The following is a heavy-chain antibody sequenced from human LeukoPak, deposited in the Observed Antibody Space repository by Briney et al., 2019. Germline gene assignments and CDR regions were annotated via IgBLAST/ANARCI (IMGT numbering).Heavy chain of an antibody. CDR3: ARGHDYGHYYFDH. CDR1: GGSISSGDYS. J-gene: IGHJ4*02. D-gene: IGHD4-17*01. V-gene: IGHV4-30-2*01. Sequence: SETLSLTCAVSGGSISSGDYSWSWIRQTPGRGLEWIGYIYHSGNTYYNPSLKSRVTISVDRPKNQFSLKLSSVTAADTAVYYCARGHDYGHYYFDHWGQGTLVIVSS. CDR2: IYHSGNT.